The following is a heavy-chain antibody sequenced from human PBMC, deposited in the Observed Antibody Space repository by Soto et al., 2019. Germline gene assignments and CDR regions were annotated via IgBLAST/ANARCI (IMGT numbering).Heavy chain of an antibody. Sequence: HPGWSLRLSCSASGFTFSSYAMSWVRQAPEKRLEWVSAISGSGGSTYYADSVKGRFTISRDNSKNTLYLQMNSLRAEHTAVYYCEKGDSSGYYPWDWGQGTLVTVSS. V-gene: IGHV3-23*01. CDR3: EKGDSSGYYPWD. CDR1: GFTFSSYA. CDR2: ISGSGGST. D-gene: IGHD3-22*01. J-gene: IGHJ4*02.